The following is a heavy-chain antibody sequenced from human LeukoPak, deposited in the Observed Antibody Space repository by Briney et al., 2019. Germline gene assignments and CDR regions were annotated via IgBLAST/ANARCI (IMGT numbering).Heavy chain of an antibody. CDR1: GFTFSSYA. J-gene: IGHJ4*02. Sequence: AGSLRLSCSGSGFTFSSYAMSWVRQAPGKGLEWVSAISGSGGSTYYADSVKGRFTISRNNSKNALYLQMNSLRAEDTAVYYCAKSYYFGYWGQGTLVTVSS. CDR3: AKSYYFGY. V-gene: IGHV3-23*01. CDR2: ISGSGGST.